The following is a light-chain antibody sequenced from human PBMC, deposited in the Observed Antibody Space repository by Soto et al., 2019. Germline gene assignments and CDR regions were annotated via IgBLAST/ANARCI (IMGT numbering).Light chain of an antibody. CDR3: QQTNSFPLT. CDR1: QGISTY. J-gene: IGKJ5*01. V-gene: IGKV1-9*01. Sequence: DIQLTQSPSFLSASVGDRVTITCRASQGISTYLAWYQQKLGKAPKLLIYDASTLQSGVPSRFSGSRSGTEFTLTISSLQPEDFATYYCQQTNSFPLTFGQGTRLEIK. CDR2: DAS.